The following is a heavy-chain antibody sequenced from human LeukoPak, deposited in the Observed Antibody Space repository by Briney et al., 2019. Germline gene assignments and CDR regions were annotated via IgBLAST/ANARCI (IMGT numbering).Heavy chain of an antibody. V-gene: IGHV4-59*01. Sequence: SETLSLTCTVSGASISSYYWSWIRQPPGKGLEWIGYIYYSGSTNYNPSLKSRLTISVDTSKNQFSLKLSSVTAADTAVYYCARDASRAFDIWGQGTMVTVSS. CDR1: GASISSYY. CDR2: IYYSGST. CDR3: ARDASRAFDI. J-gene: IGHJ3*02.